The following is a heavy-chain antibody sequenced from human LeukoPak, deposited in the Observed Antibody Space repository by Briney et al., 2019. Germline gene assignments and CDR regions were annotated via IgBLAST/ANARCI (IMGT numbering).Heavy chain of an antibody. CDR3: AKKQQAGTGWNYMDV. CDR1: GFTFSSYD. J-gene: IGHJ6*03. V-gene: IGHV3-13*01. CDR2: IGTVGDT. D-gene: IGHD1-1*01. Sequence: PGGSLRLSCAASGFTFSSYDMHWVRQAPGRGLEWVSAIGTVGDTYYPGSMKGRFTISRDNSRNTVYLHMNSLRAEDTAVYHCAKKQQAGTGWNYMDVWGTGTTVTVSS.